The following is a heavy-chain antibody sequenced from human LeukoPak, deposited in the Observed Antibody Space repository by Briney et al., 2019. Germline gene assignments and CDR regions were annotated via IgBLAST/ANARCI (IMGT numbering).Heavy chain of an antibody. Sequence: GGPLRLSCAASGFTFSSYSMNWVRQAPGKGLEWVSSISSSSSYIYYADSVKGRFTISRDNAKNSLYLQMNSLRAEDTAVYYCATIGNYYGSGSYYPNYYYYYYMDVWGKGTTVTVSS. J-gene: IGHJ6*03. V-gene: IGHV3-21*01. CDR3: ATIGNYYGSGSYYPNYYYYYYMDV. D-gene: IGHD3-10*01. CDR1: GFTFSSYS. CDR2: ISSSSSYI.